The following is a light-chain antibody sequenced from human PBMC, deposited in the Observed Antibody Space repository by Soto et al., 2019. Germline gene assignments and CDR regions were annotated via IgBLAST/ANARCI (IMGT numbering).Light chain of an antibody. CDR2: GAS. Sequence: EIVMTQSPAALSVSPGERATLSCRASQSVSSNLACYQQKPGQAPRLLIYGASTRATGIPVRFSGSGSGTEFTLTISSLQSEDFAVYYCRQYNNWPSFTFGPGTKVDIK. CDR1: QSVSSN. CDR3: RQYNNWPSFT. J-gene: IGKJ3*01. V-gene: IGKV3-15*01.